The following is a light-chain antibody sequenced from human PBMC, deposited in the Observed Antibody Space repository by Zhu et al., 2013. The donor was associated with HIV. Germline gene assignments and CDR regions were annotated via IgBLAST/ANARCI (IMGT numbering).Light chain of an antibody. Sequence: QSVLTQPPSVSAAPGQKVTISCTGSTSNIGAGYDVHWYQQLPGTVPKLLIYANSNRPSGVPDRFSGSKSGTSASLAITGLQAEDESDYFCQCFDSTLRGYVFGSGTKVTVL. CDR1: TSNIGAGYD. J-gene: IGLJ1*01. CDR2: ANS. V-gene: IGLV1-40*01. CDR3: QCFDSTLRGYV.